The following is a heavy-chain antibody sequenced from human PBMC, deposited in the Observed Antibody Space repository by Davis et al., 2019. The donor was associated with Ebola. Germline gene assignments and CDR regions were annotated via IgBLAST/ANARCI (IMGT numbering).Heavy chain of an antibody. J-gene: IGHJ4*02. CDR3: ARKRGYSGYDRFDY. CDR2: INHSGST. CDR1: GGSFSGYY. Sequence: MPSETLSLTFAAYGGSFSGYYWSWIRQRPGKGLEWIGEINHSGSTNYNPSLKSRVTISVDTSKNQFSLKLSSVTAADTAVYYCARKRGYSGYDRFDYWGQGTLVTVSS. D-gene: IGHD5-12*01. V-gene: IGHV4-34*01.